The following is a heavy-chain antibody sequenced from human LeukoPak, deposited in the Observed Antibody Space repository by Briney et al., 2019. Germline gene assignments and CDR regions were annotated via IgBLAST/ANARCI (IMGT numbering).Heavy chain of an antibody. J-gene: IGHJ3*02. D-gene: IGHD6-6*01. Sequence: PSETLSLTCTVPGGSISSYYWSWIRQPPGKGLEWIGNIYYSGSTNYNPSLKSRVTISVDTSKNQFSLKLSSVTAADTAVYYCARVAKANRHLVPSDAFDIWGQGTMVTVSS. V-gene: IGHV4-59*01. CDR2: IYYSGST. CDR3: ARVAKANRHLVPSDAFDI. CDR1: GGSISSYY.